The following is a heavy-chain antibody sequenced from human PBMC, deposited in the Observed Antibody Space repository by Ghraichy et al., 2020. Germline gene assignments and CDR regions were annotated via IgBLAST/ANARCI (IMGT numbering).Heavy chain of an antibody. Sequence: GGSLRLSCEASGFTFSTFGMHWVRQAPAKGLEWLAVILYSGSDNYYADSVQGRFSTSRDNSKNVLYLQMNNLGPDDTAIYFCARSERAYTMFYGMDVWGQGTTVAVSS. D-gene: IGHD3-10*02. CDR3: ARSERAYTMFYGMDV. CDR1: GFTFSTFG. J-gene: IGHJ6*02. CDR2: ILYSGSDN. V-gene: IGHV3-30*03.